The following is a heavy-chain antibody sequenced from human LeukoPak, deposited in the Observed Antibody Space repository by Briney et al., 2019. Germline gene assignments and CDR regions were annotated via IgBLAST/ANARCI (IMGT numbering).Heavy chain of an antibody. CDR3: ARAVIPTTSRHFDY. V-gene: IGHV3-23*01. Sequence: GGSLRLSCAASGFTFSNFAMSWVRQAPGKGLEWVSTLSGRGDDPYYADSVKGRFTVSRDNSKNTLYLQMNSLRAEDTAVYYCARAVIPTTSRHFDYWGQGTMVTVSS. CDR2: LSGRGDDP. CDR1: GFTFSNFA. J-gene: IGHJ4*03. D-gene: IGHD1-7*01.